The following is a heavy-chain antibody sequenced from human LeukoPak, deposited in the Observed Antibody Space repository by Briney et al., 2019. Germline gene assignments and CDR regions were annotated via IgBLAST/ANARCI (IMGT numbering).Heavy chain of an antibody. Sequence: GESLKISCKGSGYSFTSYWIGWVRQMPGKGLEWMGIIYPGDSDTRYSPSFQGQVTISADKSISTAYLQWSSLKASDTPMYYCARRFGYCSSTSCYGGPIDYWGQGTLVTVSS. J-gene: IGHJ4*02. CDR2: IYPGDSDT. V-gene: IGHV5-51*01. CDR3: ARRFGYCSSTSCYGGPIDY. D-gene: IGHD2-2*01. CDR1: GYSFTSYW.